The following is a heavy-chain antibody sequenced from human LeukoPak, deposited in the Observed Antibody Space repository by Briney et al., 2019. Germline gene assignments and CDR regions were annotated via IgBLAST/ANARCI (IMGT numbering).Heavy chain of an antibody. V-gene: IGHV1-46*01. CDR1: GYTFTSYY. CDR3: ASKDSSGWYEEA. J-gene: IGHJ5*02. Sequence: ASVKVSCKASGYTFTSYYMHWVRQAPGQGLEWMGVINPSGGRTSYAQKFQGRVTMTRDTSTSTVYMELSSLRSEDTAMYYCASKDSSGWYEEAWGQGTLVTVSS. CDR2: INPSGGRT. D-gene: IGHD6-19*01.